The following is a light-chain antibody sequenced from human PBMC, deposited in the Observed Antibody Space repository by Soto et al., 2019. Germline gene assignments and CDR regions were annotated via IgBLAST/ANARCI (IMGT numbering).Light chain of an antibody. CDR3: SSYAGSNIYVV. V-gene: IGLV2-8*01. J-gene: IGLJ2*01. Sequence: QSALTQPPSASGSPGQSVTISCTGSTSDVGGYNYVSWYQHHPGKAPKLILFEVSSRPSGVPDRFSGSKSGNTASLTVSGLQAEDEADYYCSSYAGSNIYVVFGGGTKLTVL. CDR2: EVS. CDR1: TSDVGGYNY.